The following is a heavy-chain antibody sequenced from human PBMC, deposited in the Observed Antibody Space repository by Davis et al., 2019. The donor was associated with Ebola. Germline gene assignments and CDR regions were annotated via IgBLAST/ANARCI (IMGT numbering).Heavy chain of an antibody. J-gene: IGHJ4*02. V-gene: IGHV1-46*01. Sequence: AASVKVSCKASGYTFASYYMHWVRQAPGQGLEWMGIINPSGGSTSYAQKFQGRVTMTRDTSISTAYMELSRLRSDDTAVYYCARDSRWLQLDFDYWGQGTLVTVSS. D-gene: IGHD5-24*01. CDR3: ARDSRWLQLDFDY. CDR2: INPSGGST. CDR1: GYTFASYY.